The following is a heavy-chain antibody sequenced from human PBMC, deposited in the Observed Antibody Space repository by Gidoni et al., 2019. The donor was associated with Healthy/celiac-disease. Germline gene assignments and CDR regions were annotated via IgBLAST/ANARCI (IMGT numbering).Heavy chain of an antibody. Sequence: EVQLVESGGGLVQPGGSLRLSWSASGFIFSSYSMNWVRQAPGKGLEWVSYISTSSSTIYYADSVKGRFTISRDNAKNSLYLQMNSLRAEDTAVYYCARDVGYDSSGYYSLWGQGTLVTVSS. V-gene: IGHV3-48*01. CDR1: GFIFSSYS. CDR3: ARDVGYDSSGYYSL. D-gene: IGHD3-22*01. J-gene: IGHJ4*02. CDR2: ISTSSSTI.